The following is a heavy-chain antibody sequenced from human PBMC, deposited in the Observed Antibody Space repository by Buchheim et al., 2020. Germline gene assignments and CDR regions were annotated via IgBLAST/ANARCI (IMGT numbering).Heavy chain of an antibody. V-gene: IGHV3-23*01. CDR2: ISGSGGST. CDR3: ATLSKITMIVVVITTSRGFFDY. Sequence: EVQLLESGGGLVQPGGSLRLSCAASGFTFSSDAMSWVRQAPGKGLEWVSAISGSGGSTYYADSVKGRFTILRENSKNTLYLQMNSLRAEDTAVYYCATLSKITMIVVVITTSRGFFDYWGQGTL. D-gene: IGHD3-22*01. J-gene: IGHJ4*02. CDR1: GFTFSSDA.